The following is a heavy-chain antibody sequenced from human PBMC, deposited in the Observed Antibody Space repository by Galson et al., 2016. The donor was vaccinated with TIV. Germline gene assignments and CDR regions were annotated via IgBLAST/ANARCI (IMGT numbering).Heavy chain of an antibody. Sequence: SVKVSCKASEYTFTNYVMNWVRQAPGQGLEWMGWINTNTGNPTYAQGFTGRFVFSLDTSVSTAYLQISSLKPEDTAVYYCASPPAYCSSSSCYYSFEYWGQGTLVTVSS. CDR2: INTNTGNP. V-gene: IGHV7-4-1*02. CDR1: EYTFTNYV. J-gene: IGHJ4*02. CDR3: ASPPAYCSSSSCYYSFEY. D-gene: IGHD2-2*01.